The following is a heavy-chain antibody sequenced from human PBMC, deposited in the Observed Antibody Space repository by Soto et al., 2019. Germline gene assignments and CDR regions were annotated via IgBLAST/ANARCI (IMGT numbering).Heavy chain of an antibody. Sequence: QLQLKESGSGLVKPSQTLSLTCAVSGGSISSGGYSWSWIRQPPGKGLEWIGYVYHSGSTYYNPSLKTRVTISVHRSKHQFSLKLSSVTAADTAVYYCARAGPGPKTPKHWGQGTLVTVSS. D-gene: IGHD6-19*01. V-gene: IGHV4-30-2*01. CDR1: GGSISSGGYS. J-gene: IGHJ4*02. CDR2: VYHSGST. CDR3: ARAGPGPKTPKH.